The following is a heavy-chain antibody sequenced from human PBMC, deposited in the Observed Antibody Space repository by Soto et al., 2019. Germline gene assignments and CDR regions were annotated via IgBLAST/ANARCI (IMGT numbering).Heavy chain of an antibody. CDR1: GYSFTSYW. D-gene: IGHD3-22*01. Sequence: PGESLKISCKGSGYSFTSYWTGWVRQMPGKGLEWMGIIYPGDSDTRYSPSFQGQVTISADKSISTAYLQWSSLKASDTAMYYCARTYYYDSSGYLPQQNWFDPWGQGTLVTVSS. V-gene: IGHV5-51*01. J-gene: IGHJ5*02. CDR3: ARTYYYDSSGYLPQQNWFDP. CDR2: IYPGDSDT.